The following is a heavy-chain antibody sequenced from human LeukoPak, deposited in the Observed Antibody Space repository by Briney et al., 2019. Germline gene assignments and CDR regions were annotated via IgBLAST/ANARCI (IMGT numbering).Heavy chain of an antibody. Sequence: GGSLRLSCAASGFTFNSYALNWVRQAPGKGLEWISYIDRSSNTIYYADSVKGRFTISRDSAKNSLYLQMNSLRAEDTAVYFCADNLSRWGQGTLVTVSS. CDR1: GFTFNSYA. J-gene: IGHJ4*02. V-gene: IGHV3-48*04. CDR3: ADNLSR. CDR2: IDRSSNTI. D-gene: IGHD1-1*01.